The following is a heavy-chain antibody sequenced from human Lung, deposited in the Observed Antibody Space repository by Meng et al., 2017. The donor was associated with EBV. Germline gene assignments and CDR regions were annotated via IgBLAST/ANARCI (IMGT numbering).Heavy chain of an antibody. CDR2: INPSGGST. CDR3: ARSPLDGYNYHFDY. Sequence: LRQSGAEVKKPGDSVRVSCEASGYTFTSYYIHWVRQAPGQGLEWMGVINPSGGSTTYSQKFQGRLTMTRDTSTSAVYMELSSLRSEDTAIYYCARSPLDGYNYHFDYWGQGTLVTVSS. V-gene: IGHV1-46*01. D-gene: IGHD5-24*01. CDR1: GYTFTSYY. J-gene: IGHJ4*02.